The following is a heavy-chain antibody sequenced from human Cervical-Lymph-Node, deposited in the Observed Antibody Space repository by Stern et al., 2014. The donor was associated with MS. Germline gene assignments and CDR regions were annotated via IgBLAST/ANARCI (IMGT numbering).Heavy chain of an antibody. CDR1: GHTFISYG. D-gene: IGHD3-22*01. J-gene: IGHJ3*02. V-gene: IGHV1-18*04. CDR2: ISGHNGNT. Sequence: VHLVESGAELKKPGASVKGSCKASGHTFISYGISWVRQAPGQGLEWMGWISGHNGNTNYAQKFQGRVTLTTDTSTRVSYMELRSLRSDDTAVYYCASYSDRSGYYAALDIWGQGTLVTVSS. CDR3: ASYSDRSGYYAALDI.